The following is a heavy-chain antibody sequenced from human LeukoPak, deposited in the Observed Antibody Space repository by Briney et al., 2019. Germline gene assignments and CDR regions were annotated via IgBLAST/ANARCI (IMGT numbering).Heavy chain of an antibody. CDR1: GFPFSNSG. CDR2: LRYDASSK. D-gene: IGHD3-16*01. CDR3: AKDTSYGGWGNAFDI. V-gene: IGHV3-30*02. J-gene: IGHJ3*02. Sequence: QTGGSLRLSCAASGFPFSNSGMHWVRQTPGKGLEWVAFLRYDASSKFYTDSVKGRFTISRDNSKNTVYLQMIGLRPEDAAVYYCAKDTSYGGWGNAFDIWGQGTMVTVSS.